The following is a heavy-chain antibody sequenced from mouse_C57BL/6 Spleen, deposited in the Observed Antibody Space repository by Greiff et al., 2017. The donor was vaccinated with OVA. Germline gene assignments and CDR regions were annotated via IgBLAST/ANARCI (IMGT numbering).Heavy chain of an antibody. J-gene: IGHJ2*01. V-gene: IGHV1-20*01. CDR3: ARWNYYDYYFDY. CDR1: GYSFTGYF. Sequence: VQLQQSGPELVKPGDSVKISCKASGYSFTGYFMNWVMQSHGKSLEWIGRINPYNGDTFYNQKFKGKATLTVDKSSSTAHMELRSLTSEDSAVYYCARWNYYDYYFDYWGQGTTLTVSS. D-gene: IGHD2-4*01. CDR2: INPYNGDT.